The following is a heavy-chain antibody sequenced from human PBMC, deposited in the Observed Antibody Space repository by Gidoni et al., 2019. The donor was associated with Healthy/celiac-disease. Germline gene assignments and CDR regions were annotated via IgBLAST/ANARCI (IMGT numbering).Heavy chain of an antibody. D-gene: IGHD3-3*01. CDR1: GFTFSSYW. J-gene: IGHJ4*02. CDR2: INSDGSST. V-gene: IGHV3-74*01. Sequence: EVQLVESGGGLVQPGGSLRLSCAASGFTFSSYWMHWVRQAPGKGLVWVSRINSDGSSTSYADSVKCRFTISRDNAKNTLYLQMNSLRAEDTAVYYCARVFWSGYVDFDYWGQGTLVTVSS. CDR3: ARVFWSGYVDFDY.